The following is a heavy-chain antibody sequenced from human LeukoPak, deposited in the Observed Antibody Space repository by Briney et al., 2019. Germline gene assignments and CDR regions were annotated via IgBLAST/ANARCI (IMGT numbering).Heavy chain of an antibody. Sequence: GASVKVSCKVSGYTLTELSMHWVRQAPGKGLEWMGGFDPEDGETIYAQKFQGRVTMTGDTSTDTAYMELSSLRSEDTAVYYCATAPPSSSWLLPFDYWGQGTLVTVSS. J-gene: IGHJ4*02. D-gene: IGHD6-13*01. CDR2: FDPEDGET. CDR1: GYTLTELS. V-gene: IGHV1-24*01. CDR3: ATAPPSSSWLLPFDY.